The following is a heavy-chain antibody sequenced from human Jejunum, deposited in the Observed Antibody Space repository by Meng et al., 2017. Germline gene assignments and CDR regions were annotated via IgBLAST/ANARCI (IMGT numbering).Heavy chain of an antibody. CDR3: ARAIYDTIITGGFYFDF. CDR1: GFTFSNHA. J-gene: IGHJ4*02. D-gene: IGHD3-16*01. V-gene: IGHV3-64*02. CDR2: ISTDGRTT. Sequence: GESLKISCAASGFTFSNHALHWVRQAPGTGLEFVAAISTDGRTTYYADSVKGRFIISRDNFKNTLFLQMGRLRREDMAVYYCARAIYDTIITGGFYFDFWGQGTRVTVSS.